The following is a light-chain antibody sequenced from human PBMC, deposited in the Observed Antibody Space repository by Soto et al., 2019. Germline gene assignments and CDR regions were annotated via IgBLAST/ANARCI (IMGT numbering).Light chain of an antibody. Sequence: VWTQSHATLSLSPGERAALSCRASQSVSRYLAWYQHKVGQAPRLLIYDASSRATGIPARFSGSGSGTDFTLTISSLEPEDFAVYYCHQRSNWPWTFGQGTKVDIK. V-gene: IGKV3-11*01. J-gene: IGKJ1*01. CDR1: QSVSRY. CDR2: DAS. CDR3: HQRSNWPWT.